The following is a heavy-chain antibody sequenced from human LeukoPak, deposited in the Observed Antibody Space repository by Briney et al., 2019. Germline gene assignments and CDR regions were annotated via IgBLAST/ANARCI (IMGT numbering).Heavy chain of an antibody. CDR1: GYTFTSYD. D-gene: IGHD3-22*01. CDR3: ARGRTTDYYDSSGFSPRDY. Sequence: ASVKVSCKASGYTFTSYDINWVRQAPGQGLEWMGIINPSGASTGYAQNLQGRLTMTRDMSTSTVYMELSSLRSEDTAVYFCARGRTTDYYDSSGFSPRDYWGQGTLVTVSA. V-gene: IGHV1-46*01. J-gene: IGHJ4*02. CDR2: INPSGAST.